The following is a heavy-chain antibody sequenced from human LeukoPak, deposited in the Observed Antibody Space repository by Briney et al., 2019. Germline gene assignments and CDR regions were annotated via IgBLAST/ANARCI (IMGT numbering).Heavy chain of an antibody. Sequence: SQTLSLTCTVSGGSISSGGYYWSWIRQHPGKGLEWIGYIYYSGSTYYNPSLKSRVTISVDTSKNQFSLKLSSVTAADTAVYYCARDRGVTAAEEGGAFDIWGQGTMVTVSS. J-gene: IGHJ3*02. CDR2: IYYSGST. CDR3: ARDRGVTAAEEGGAFDI. V-gene: IGHV4-31*03. D-gene: IGHD2-2*01. CDR1: GGSISSGGYY.